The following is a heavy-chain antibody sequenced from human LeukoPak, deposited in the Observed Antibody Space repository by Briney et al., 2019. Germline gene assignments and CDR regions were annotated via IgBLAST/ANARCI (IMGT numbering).Heavy chain of an antibody. CDR3: ARAGGSYYYYFDY. CDR2: MWYDGSNK. J-gene: IGHJ4*02. CDR1: GFTFSVYG. V-gene: IGHV3-33*01. Sequence: QPGRSLRLSCAASGFTFSVYGMHWVRQAPGKGLEWVAVMWYDGSNKYYADSVKGRFTISRDNSKNTLYLEMSSLRAEDTAVYFYARAGGSYYYYFDYWGQGTLVTVSS. D-gene: IGHD1-26*01.